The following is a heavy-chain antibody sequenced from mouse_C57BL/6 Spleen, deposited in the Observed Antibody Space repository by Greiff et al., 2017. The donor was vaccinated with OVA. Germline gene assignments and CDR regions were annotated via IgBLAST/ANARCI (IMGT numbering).Heavy chain of an antibody. CDR2: IYPNYGTT. D-gene: IGHD1-1*01. Sequence: EVQLQQSGPELVKPGASVKISCKASGYSFTDYNMNWVKQSNGKSLEWIGVIYPNYGTTSYNQKFKGKATLTVDQSSSTAYMQLNSLTSEDSAVYYCARRDYYGSSEGYYAMDYWGQGTSVTVSS. J-gene: IGHJ4*01. CDR3: ARRDYYGSSEGYYAMDY. CDR1: GYSFTDYN. V-gene: IGHV1-39*01.